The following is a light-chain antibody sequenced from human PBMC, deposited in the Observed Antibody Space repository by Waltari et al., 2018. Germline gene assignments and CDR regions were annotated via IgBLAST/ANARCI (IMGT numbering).Light chain of an antibody. V-gene: IGKV3-15*01. Sequence: EIVMTQSPATLSVSPGERATLSCRASQSVSSNLAWYQQEPGQAPRLLIYGASPRATGIPARFSGSGSGTEFTLTISSLQSEDFAVYYCQQYNNWPQTFGQGTKVEIK. J-gene: IGKJ1*01. CDR1: QSVSSN. CDR3: QQYNNWPQT. CDR2: GAS.